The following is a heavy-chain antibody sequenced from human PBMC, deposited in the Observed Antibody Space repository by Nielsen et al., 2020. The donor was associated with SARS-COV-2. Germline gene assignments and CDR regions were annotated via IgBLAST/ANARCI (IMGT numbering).Heavy chain of an antibody. J-gene: IGHJ6*02. CDR1: GYTFTGYY. V-gene: IGHV1-2*06. D-gene: IGHD6-19*01. CDR2: INPNSGGT. CDR3: ARVYSSGWYLYYYYYGMDV. Sequence: ASVKVSCKASGYTFTGYYMHWVRQAPGQGLEWMGRINPNSGGTNYAQKFQGRVTMTRDTSISTAYMELSRLRSDDTAVYYCARVYSSGWYLYYYYYGMDVWGQGTTVTVSS.